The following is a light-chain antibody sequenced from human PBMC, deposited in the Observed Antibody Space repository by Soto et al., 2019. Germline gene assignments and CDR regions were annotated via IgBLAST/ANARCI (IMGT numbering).Light chain of an antibody. CDR1: SGHSSYA. Sequence: QSVLTQSPSASASLGASVKLTCTRSSGHSSYAIAWHQQQPEKGPRYLMKLNSDGSHSKGDGIPDRFSGSSSGAERYLTISSLQSEDEADYYCQTWGTGIQVFGTGTKLTVL. CDR2: LNSDGSH. V-gene: IGLV4-69*01. CDR3: QTWGTGIQV. J-gene: IGLJ1*01.